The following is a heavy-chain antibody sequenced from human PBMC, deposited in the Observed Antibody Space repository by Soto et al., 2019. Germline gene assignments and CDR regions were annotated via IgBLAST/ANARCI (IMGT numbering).Heavy chain of an antibody. CDR2: IYFDGITT. CDR1: GFTFNTHW. CDR3: ARGGAMGVDY. Sequence: LRLSCTASGFTFNTHWMHWVRQAPGKGLVWVSRIYFDGITTNYADSVKGRLTVSRDNAKNTVYLHVNTLRDEDTAVYYCARGGAMGVDYWGQGTLVTVPQ. J-gene: IGHJ4*02. V-gene: IGHV3-74*01. D-gene: IGHD1-26*01.